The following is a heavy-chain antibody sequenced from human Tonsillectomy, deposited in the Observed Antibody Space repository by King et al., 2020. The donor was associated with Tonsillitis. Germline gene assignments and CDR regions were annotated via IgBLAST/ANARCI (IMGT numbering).Heavy chain of an antibody. Sequence: VQLVESGGGVVQPGRSLRLSCAASGFTFSSYAMHWVRQAPGRGLEWVAVISYDGSNKYYADSVKGRFTISRDNSKNTLYLQMNSLRAEDTAVYYCARDPTMVRGGYYYGMDVWGQGTTVTVSS. D-gene: IGHD3-10*01. V-gene: IGHV3-30*04. CDR2: ISYDGSNK. CDR1: GFTFSSYA. CDR3: ARDPTMVRGGYYYGMDV. J-gene: IGHJ6*02.